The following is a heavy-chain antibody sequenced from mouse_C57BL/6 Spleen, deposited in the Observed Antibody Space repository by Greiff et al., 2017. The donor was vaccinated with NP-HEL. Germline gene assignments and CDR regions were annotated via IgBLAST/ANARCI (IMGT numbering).Heavy chain of an antibody. J-gene: IGHJ2*01. V-gene: IGHV6-3*01. CDR1: GFTFSNYW. Sequence: VKVEESGGGLVQPGGSMKLSCVASGFTFSNYWMNWVRQSPAKGLEWVAQIRLKSDNYATHYAESVKGRFTISRDDSKSSVYLQMNNLRAEDTGIYYCTAIVLIYWGQGTTLTVSS. CDR2: IRLKSDNYAT. CDR3: TAIVLIY.